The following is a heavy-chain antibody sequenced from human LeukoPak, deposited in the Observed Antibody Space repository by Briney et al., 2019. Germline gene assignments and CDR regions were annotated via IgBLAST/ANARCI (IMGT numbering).Heavy chain of an antibody. V-gene: IGHV4-4*07. CDR1: GGSISSYY. J-gene: IGHJ5*02. CDR3: ARGSSSSSGIWFDP. D-gene: IGHD6-6*01. Sequence: SETLSLTCTVSGGSISSYYWSWIRQPAGKGLEWIGRIYTSGSTNYNPSLKSRVTMSVDTSKNQFSLKLSSVTAADTAVYYCARGSSSSSGIWFDPWGQGTLVTVSS. CDR2: IYTSGST.